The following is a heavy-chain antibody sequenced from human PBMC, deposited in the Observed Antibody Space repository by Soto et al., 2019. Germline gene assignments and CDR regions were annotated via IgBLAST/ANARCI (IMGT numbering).Heavy chain of an antibody. J-gene: IGHJ6*03. D-gene: IGHD3-22*01. Sequence: QVQLQESGPGLLKPSETLSLTCTVSGGSIRSYCWTWIRQPPGEGLEWIGCICNSGSTNYNPSLKIRVTKSVATQMNQFSLQLSSVTVADTAVYYCAGGGSIVVATRRLMDVWGKGTTVTVSS. CDR3: AGGGSIVVATRRLMDV. CDR2: ICNSGST. V-gene: IGHV4-59*03. CDR1: GGSIRSYC.